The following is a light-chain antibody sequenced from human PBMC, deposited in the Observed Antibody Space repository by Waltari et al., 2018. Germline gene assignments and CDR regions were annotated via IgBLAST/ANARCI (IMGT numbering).Light chain of an antibody. CDR2: RNN. CDR3: AAWDDSLSGPV. Sequence: QSVLPQPPSASGTPGQRVTISCSGRSPNIGSNYVYWYQQPPGTAPKLLIYRNNQRPSGVPDRFSGSKSGTSASLAISGLRSEDEADYYCAAWDDSLSGPVFGGGTKLTVL. CDR1: SPNIGSNY. V-gene: IGLV1-47*01. J-gene: IGLJ3*02.